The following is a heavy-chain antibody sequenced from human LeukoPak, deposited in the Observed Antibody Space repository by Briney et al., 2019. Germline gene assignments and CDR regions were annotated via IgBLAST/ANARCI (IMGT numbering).Heavy chain of an antibody. J-gene: IGHJ6*02. V-gene: IGHV3-11*04. CDR2: ISSSGSTI. D-gene: IGHD2-15*01. Sequence: GGSLRLSCAASGFTFSDYYMSWIRQAPGKGLEWVSYISSSGSTIYYADSVKGRFTISRDNAKNSLYLQMNSLRAEDTAVYYCARDRTRYCSGGSCYSSYGMDVWGQGTTVTVSS. CDR1: GFTFSDYY. CDR3: ARDRTRYCSGGSCYSSYGMDV.